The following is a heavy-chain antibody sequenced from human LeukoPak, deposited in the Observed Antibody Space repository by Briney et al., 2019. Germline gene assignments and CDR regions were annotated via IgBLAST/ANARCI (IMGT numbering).Heavy chain of an antibody. J-gene: IGHJ6*02. V-gene: IGHV1-2*02. Sequence: ASVTVSCKASGYTFTGYYMHWVRQAPGQGLEWMGWINPNSGGTNYAQKFQGRVTMTRDTSISTAYMELSRLRSDDTAVYYCAPSGERNYYGMDVWGQGTTVTVSS. CDR1: GYTFTGYY. CDR3: APSGERNYYGMDV. CDR2: INPNSGGT. D-gene: IGHD3-16*01.